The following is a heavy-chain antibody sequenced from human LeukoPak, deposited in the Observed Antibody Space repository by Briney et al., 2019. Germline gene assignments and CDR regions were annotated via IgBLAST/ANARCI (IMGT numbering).Heavy chain of an antibody. Sequence: ASVKVSCKASGYTFTSYYMHWVRQAPGQGLEWMGIINPSGGSTSYAQKFQGKVTMTRDTSTSTVYMELSSLRSEDTAVYYCARRAADLVTFDYWGQGTLVTVSS. V-gene: IGHV1-46*01. CDR2: INPSGGST. J-gene: IGHJ4*02. CDR1: GYTFTSYY. D-gene: IGHD6-13*01. CDR3: ARRAADLVTFDY.